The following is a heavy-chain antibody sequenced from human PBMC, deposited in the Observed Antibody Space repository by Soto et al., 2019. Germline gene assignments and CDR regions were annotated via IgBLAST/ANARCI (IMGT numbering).Heavy chain of an antibody. D-gene: IGHD2-2*01. J-gene: IGHJ5*02. CDR2: IKQDGSEK. CDR3: ARNHYCSSTSCYRGNWFDP. V-gene: IGHV3-7*01. Sequence: PGGSLRLSCAASGFTFSSYWMSWVRQAPGKGLEWVANIKQDGSEKCYVDSVKGRFTISRDNAKNSLYLQMNSLRAEDTAVYYCARNHYCSSTSCYRGNWFDPWGQGTLVTVSS. CDR1: GFTFSSYW.